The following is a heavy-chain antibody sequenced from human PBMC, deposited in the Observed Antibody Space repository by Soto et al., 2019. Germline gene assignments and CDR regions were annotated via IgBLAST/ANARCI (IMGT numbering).Heavy chain of an antibody. CDR2: ISAYNGNT. CDR1: GYTFTSYG. D-gene: IGHD6-13*01. J-gene: IGHJ5*02. V-gene: IGHV1-18*01. Sequence: ASVKVSCKASGYTFTSYGISWVRQAPGQGLEWMGWISAYNGNTNYAQKLQGRVTMTTDTSTSTAYMELRSLRSEDTAVYYCAREWSAAGTGWFDPWGQGTLVTVSS. CDR3: AREWSAAGTGWFDP.